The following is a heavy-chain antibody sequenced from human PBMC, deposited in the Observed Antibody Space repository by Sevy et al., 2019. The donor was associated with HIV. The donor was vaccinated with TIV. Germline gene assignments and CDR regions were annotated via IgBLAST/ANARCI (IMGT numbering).Heavy chain of an antibody. CDR3: ARGKVLFDY. J-gene: IGHJ4*02. V-gene: IGHV4-59*01. CDR2: IYYNGST. D-gene: IGHD3-10*01. CDR1: AGSFSSYY. Sequence: SETLSLTCTVSAGSFSSYYWSWIRQPPGKGLEWIGYIYYNGSTNSNPSLRGRVTISAHTSKNQLSLKLKSATTADTAMYYCARGKVLFDYWSQGTLVTVSS.